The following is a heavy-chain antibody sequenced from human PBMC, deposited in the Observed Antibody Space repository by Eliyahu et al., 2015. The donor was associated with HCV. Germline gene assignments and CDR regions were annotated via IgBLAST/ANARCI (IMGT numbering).Heavy chain of an antibody. V-gene: IGHV4-59*01. CDR1: GGSITPYS. Sequence: QVQLQESGPGLVKPSETLSLTCTVSGGSITPYSWSWIRQPPGKGLEWIGDIHYSGXTNYNPSLKSRVTISVDTSKNQFSLNLTSVTAADTAVYYCASGGGGIAVAGTGGWFDPWGQGTLVTVSS. J-gene: IGHJ5*02. CDR3: ASGGGGIAVAGTGGWFDP. D-gene: IGHD6-19*01. CDR2: IHYSGXT.